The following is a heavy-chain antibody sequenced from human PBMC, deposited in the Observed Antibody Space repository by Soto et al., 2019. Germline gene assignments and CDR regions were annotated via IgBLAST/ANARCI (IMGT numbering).Heavy chain of an antibody. J-gene: IGHJ4*02. CDR3: AKSARGRWLSF. V-gene: IGHV4-34*01. CDR1: GGSFSAFY. D-gene: IGHD5-12*01. CDR2: ISHSGSN. Sequence: PSETLSLTCSVYGGSFSAFYWSWIRQPPGKGLEWIGEISHSGSNNYNPSLRSRVSMSVDTSKSHFSLILNSVTAADTAVYYCAKSARGRWLSFWGQGTLVTVSS.